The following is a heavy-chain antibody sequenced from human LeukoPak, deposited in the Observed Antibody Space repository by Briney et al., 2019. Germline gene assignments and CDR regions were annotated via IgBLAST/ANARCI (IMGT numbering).Heavy chain of an antibody. CDR3: AKELSLRETEGSYFDY. D-gene: IGHD5-24*01. CDR2: ISWDGGST. J-gene: IGHJ4*02. CDR1: GFTFDDYT. Sequence: GGSLRLSCAASGFTFDDYTMHWVRQAPGKGLEWVSLISWDGGSTYYADSVKGRFTISRDNSKNSLYLQMNSLRTEDTALYYCAKELSLRETEGSYFDYWGQGTLVTVSS. V-gene: IGHV3-43*01.